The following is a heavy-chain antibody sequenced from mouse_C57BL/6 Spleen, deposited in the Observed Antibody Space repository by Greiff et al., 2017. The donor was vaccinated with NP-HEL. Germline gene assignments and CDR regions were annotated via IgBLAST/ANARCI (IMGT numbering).Heavy chain of an antibody. D-gene: IGHD1-2*01. J-gene: IGHJ2*01. Sequence: EVKLMESGGGLVKPGGSLKLSCAASGFTFSSYAMSWVRQTPEKRLEWVATISDGGSYTYYPDNVKGRFTISRDNAKNNLYLQMSHLKSEDTAMYYCARDGEVTAYYFDYWGQGTTLTVSS. V-gene: IGHV5-4*01. CDR3: ARDGEVTAYYFDY. CDR1: GFTFSSYA. CDR2: ISDGGSYT.